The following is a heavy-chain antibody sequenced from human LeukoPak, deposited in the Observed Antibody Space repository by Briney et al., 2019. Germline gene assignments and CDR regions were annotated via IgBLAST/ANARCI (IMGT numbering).Heavy chain of an antibody. CDR1: GFTVSNND. CDR3: ARAFQYGSGTYPYSL. Sequence: GGSLRLSCAAPGFTVSNNDMTWVRQAPGKGLQWVSGLYSGGSTTYADSVKGRFSISRDNLKNTLYLQMNSLRAEDTTVYYCARAFQYGSGTYPYSLWGQGTLVTVSS. CDR2: LYSGGST. D-gene: IGHD3-10*01. J-gene: IGHJ4*02. V-gene: IGHV3-66*01.